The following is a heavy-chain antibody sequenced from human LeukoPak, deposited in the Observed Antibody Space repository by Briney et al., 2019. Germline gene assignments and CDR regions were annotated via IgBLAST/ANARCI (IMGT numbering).Heavy chain of an antibody. CDR3: ARGRRADFGVVIMFVY. CDR1: GYTFTGYY. J-gene: IGHJ4*02. V-gene: IGHV1-2*02. D-gene: IGHD3-3*01. Sequence: ASVRVSCKASGYTFTGYYMHWVRQAPGQGLEWMGWINPNSGGTNYAQKFQGRVTMTRDTSISTAYMELSSLRSDDTAVYYCARGRRADFGVVIMFVYWGQGTLVTVSS. CDR2: INPNSGGT.